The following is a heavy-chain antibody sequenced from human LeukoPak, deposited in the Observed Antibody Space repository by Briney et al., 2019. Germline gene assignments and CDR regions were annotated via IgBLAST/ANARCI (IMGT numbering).Heavy chain of an antibody. Sequence: PGGSLRLSCGASGFTFTNAWMTWVRQAPGKGLEWVGRLKSNSDTGTADYAAPVKGRFTFSREDSKNTLYLQMNSLKTEDSAVYYCTTYIRSCTSCPLDYWGQGTLVTVSP. CDR2: LKSNSDTGTA. CDR3: TTYIRSCTSCPLDY. V-gene: IGHV3-15*01. D-gene: IGHD2-8*01. CDR1: GFTFTNAW. J-gene: IGHJ4*02.